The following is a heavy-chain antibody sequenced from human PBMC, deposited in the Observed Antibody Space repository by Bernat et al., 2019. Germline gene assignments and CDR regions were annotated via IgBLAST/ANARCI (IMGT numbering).Heavy chain of an antibody. D-gene: IGHD2-15*01. Sequence: QVQLVQSGAEVKKPGASVKVSCKASGYTFTSYGISWVRQAPGQGLEWMGWISAYNGNTNYAQKLQGRVTMTTDTSTRTAYMELRSLRSDDTAVYCWARGGDIVVVVAAEDWFDPWGQGTLVTVSS. CDR2: ISAYNGNT. V-gene: IGHV1-18*01. J-gene: IGHJ5*02. CDR3: ARGGDIVVVVAAEDWFDP. CDR1: GYTFTSYG.